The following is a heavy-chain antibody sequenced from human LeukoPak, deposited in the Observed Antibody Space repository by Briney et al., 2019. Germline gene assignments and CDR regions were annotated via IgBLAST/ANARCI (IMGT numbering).Heavy chain of an antibody. J-gene: IGHJ5*02. CDR1: GFTFSSYG. CDR3: ARGRGSSSYNWFDP. CDR2: ISSGSTYI. D-gene: IGHD6-6*01. V-gene: IGHV3-21*01. Sequence: GGSLRLSCAASGFTFSSYGMHWVRQAPGKGLEWVSSISSGSTYIYYADSVKGRFTISRDNAKNSLYLQMNSLRAEDTAVYYCARGRGSSSYNWFDPWGQGTLVTVSS.